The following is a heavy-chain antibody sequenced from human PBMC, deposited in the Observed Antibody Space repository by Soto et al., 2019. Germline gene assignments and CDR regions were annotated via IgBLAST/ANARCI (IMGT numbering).Heavy chain of an antibody. CDR1: GFTFSSYG. Sequence: GGSLRLSCAASGFTFSSYGMHWVRQAPGKGLEWVAVISYDGSNKYYADSVKGRFTISRDNSKNTLYLQMNSLRAEDTAVYYCAKDPPPYAARWELAFDYWGQGTLVTVSS. J-gene: IGHJ4*02. CDR2: ISYDGSNK. D-gene: IGHD1-26*01. V-gene: IGHV3-30*18. CDR3: AKDPPPYAARWELAFDY.